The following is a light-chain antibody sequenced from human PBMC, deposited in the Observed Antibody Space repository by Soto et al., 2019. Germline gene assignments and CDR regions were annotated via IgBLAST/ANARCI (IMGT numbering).Light chain of an antibody. Sequence: EIVMTQSPATLSVSPGERCTLSCRASQSLINHLAWYQQKPGQAPXXLIYDASTRATGIPARFSGGASGKLFTPTITSLPSEFVAFYYCQHYNNWRTFGQGTKVDIK. CDR2: DAS. V-gene: IGKV3-15*01. J-gene: IGKJ1*01. CDR1: QSLINH. CDR3: QHYNNWRT.